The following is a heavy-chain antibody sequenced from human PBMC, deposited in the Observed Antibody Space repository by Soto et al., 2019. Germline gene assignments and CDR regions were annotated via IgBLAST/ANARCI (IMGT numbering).Heavy chain of an antibody. J-gene: IGHJ6*02. D-gene: IGHD2-15*01. CDR3: ARDHKLSCSGGSCYLHYYYYGMDV. CDR2: IYYSGST. CDR1: GGSISSGGYY. V-gene: IGHV4-31*03. Sequence: PSETLSLTCTVSGGSISSGGYYWSWIRQHPGKGLEWIGYIYYSGSTYYNPSLKSRVTISVDTSKNQFSLKLSSVTAADTAVYYCARDHKLSCSGGSCYLHYYYYGMDVWGQGTTVTVS.